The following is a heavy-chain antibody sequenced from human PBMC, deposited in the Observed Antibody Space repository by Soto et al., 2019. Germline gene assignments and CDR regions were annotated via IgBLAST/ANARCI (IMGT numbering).Heavy chain of an antibody. CDR3: ARAFSSGSYVLYYYYGMDV. V-gene: IGHV4-34*01. J-gene: IGHJ6*02. D-gene: IGHD3-10*01. CDR2: INHSGST. Sequence: QVQLQQWGAGLLKPSETLSLTCAVYGGSFSGYYWSWIRQPPGKGLEWIGEINHSGSTNYNPSLKIRVTISVDTSTNKFSLKLSSVTAADTAVYYCARAFSSGSYVLYYYYGMDVWGQGTTVTVSS. CDR1: GGSFSGYY.